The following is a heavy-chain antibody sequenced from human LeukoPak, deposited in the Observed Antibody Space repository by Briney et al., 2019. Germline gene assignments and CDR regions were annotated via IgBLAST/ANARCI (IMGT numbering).Heavy chain of an antibody. Sequence: GGSLRLSCVASGFTFSSYAMHWVRQAPGKGLEWVAVISYDGSNKYYADSVKGRFTISRDNSKNTLYLQMNSLRAEDTAVYYCARDLKAMDVWGQGTTVTVSS. CDR3: ARDLKAMDV. J-gene: IGHJ6*02. V-gene: IGHV3-30-3*01. CDR1: GFTFSSYA. CDR2: ISYDGSNK.